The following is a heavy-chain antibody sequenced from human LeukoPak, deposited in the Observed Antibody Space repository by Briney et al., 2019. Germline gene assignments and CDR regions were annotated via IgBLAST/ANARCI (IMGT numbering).Heavy chain of an antibody. J-gene: IGHJ6*03. V-gene: IGHV4-59*01. Sequence: SETLSLTCSVSGGSISSYYWSWIRQPPGKGLEWIGYIYYSGSTNYNPSLKSRVTISVDTSKNQFSLNLSSVTAADTAVYYCARSEIYDYYMDVWGKGTTVTVSS. CDR2: IYYSGST. D-gene: IGHD5-24*01. CDR3: ARSEIYDYYMDV. CDR1: GGSISSYY.